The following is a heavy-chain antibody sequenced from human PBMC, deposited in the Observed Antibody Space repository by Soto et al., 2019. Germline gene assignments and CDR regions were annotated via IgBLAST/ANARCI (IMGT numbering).Heavy chain of an antibody. CDR1: RFTFSNYG. V-gene: IGHV3-33*01. D-gene: IGHD6-19*01. CDR2: ICYDGSNK. J-gene: IGHJ6*02. Sequence: GGSLTLSCAASRFTFSNYGMHWVRQAPGKGLEWVAVICYDGSNKYYADSVKGRFTISRDNSKNTLYLQMNSLRAEDTAVYYCARDDIPASAVAIYGMDVWGQGTTVTGSS. CDR3: ARDDIPASAVAIYGMDV.